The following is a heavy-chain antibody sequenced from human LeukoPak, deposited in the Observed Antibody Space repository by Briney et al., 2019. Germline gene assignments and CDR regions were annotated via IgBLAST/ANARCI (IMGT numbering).Heavy chain of an antibody. D-gene: IGHD2-21*01. CDR2: ITASGTAM. CDR3: ASLRLGEGY. V-gene: IGHV3-48*04. CDR1: GFTFSSYS. Sequence: GGSLRLSCAASGFTFSSYSMNWVRQAPGKGLEWVSHITASGTAMFYADSVKGRFTISRDNAKNTLYLQMNSLRAEDTAVYYCASLRLGEGYWGQGTLVTVSS. J-gene: IGHJ4*02.